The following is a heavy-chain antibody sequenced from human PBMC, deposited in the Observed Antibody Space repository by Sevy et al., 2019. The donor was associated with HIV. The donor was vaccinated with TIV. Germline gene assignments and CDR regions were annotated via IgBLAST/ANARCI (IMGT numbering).Heavy chain of an antibody. CDR3: ARGIAAPRGMDV. J-gene: IGHJ6*02. Sequence: SETLSLTCTVSGDSISGYYWSWIRQPPGKGLEWIGYLYYSGSTNYNPSLKSRVTISVDTTKNQVSLKMRSVTAADTAVYYCARGIAAPRGMDVWGQGTTVTVSS. CDR1: GDSISGYY. CDR2: LYYSGST. V-gene: IGHV4-59*01. D-gene: IGHD6-13*01.